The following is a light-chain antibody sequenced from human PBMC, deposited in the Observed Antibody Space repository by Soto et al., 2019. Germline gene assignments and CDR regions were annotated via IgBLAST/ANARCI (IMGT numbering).Light chain of an antibody. Sequence: DIQMTQSPSSLSASVGDRVTITCRASQSISSYLNWYQQKPGKAPNLLIYAASSLQSGVPSRFSGSGSGTDFPLTISSLQPEDFATYYCQQSYSTPPAFGGGTKVEIK. V-gene: IGKV1-39*01. J-gene: IGKJ4*01. CDR2: AAS. CDR3: QQSYSTPPA. CDR1: QSISSY.